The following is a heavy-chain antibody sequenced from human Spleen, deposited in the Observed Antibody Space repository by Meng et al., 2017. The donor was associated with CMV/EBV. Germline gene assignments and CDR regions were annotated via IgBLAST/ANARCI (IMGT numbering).Heavy chain of an antibody. CDR2: IYYSGST. J-gene: IGHJ4*02. CDR1: GGSISSSSSF. CDR3: ARDHYDTSGYLYYFDY. Sequence: GPLRLSCTVSGGSISSSSSFWGWIRQSPGKGREWLGSIYYSGSTYYSPSLKSRVTISVDTSKNQFSLKLSSVTAADTAVYYCARDHYDTSGYLYYFDYWGQGTLVTVSS. V-gene: IGHV4-39*07. D-gene: IGHD3-22*01.